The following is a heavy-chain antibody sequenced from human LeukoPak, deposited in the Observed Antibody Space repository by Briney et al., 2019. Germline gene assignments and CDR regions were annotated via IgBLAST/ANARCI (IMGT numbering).Heavy chain of an antibody. CDR3: ARDYDRYYMDV. Sequence: GGSLRLSCAASGFTFSSYWTHWVRQAPGKGLVWVSRINTEASSTSYADSVKGRFTISRDNAKNTLYLQMNSLRPEDTAVYYCARDYDRYYMDVWGKGTTVTVSS. V-gene: IGHV3-74*01. J-gene: IGHJ6*03. CDR1: GFTFSSYW. D-gene: IGHD3-3*01. CDR2: INTEASST.